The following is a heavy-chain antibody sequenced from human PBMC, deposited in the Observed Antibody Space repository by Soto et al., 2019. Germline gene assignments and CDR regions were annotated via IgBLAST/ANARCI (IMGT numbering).Heavy chain of an antibody. D-gene: IGHD6-6*01. V-gene: IGHV2-70*01. J-gene: IGHJ6*02. CDR2: IDWDDDK. Sequence: SGPTLVHPTQTLTLTCTFSGFSLSTSGMCVSWIRHPPVEALEWLALIDWDDDKYYSTSLKTRLTISKETSKNQLVLTMTNMDPVDTATYYCARIRRWAARMQYYGMHXWGQVTTVTVS. CDR1: GFSLSTSGMC. CDR3: ARIRRWAARMQYYGMHX.